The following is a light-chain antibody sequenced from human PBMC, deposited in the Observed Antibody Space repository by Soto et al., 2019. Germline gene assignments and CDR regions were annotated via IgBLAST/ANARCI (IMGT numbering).Light chain of an antibody. V-gene: IGLV2-23*02. Sequence: QSALTQPASVSGSPGQSITISCSGTSNDIGGYNYVSWYQHHPGKAPKLMIFEVTNRPSGVSNRLSGSKSANTASLTISGLQAEDEADYYCFSYAGAGTFVFGTGTKVTVL. J-gene: IGLJ1*01. CDR3: FSYAGAGTFV. CDR2: EVT. CDR1: SNDIGGYNY.